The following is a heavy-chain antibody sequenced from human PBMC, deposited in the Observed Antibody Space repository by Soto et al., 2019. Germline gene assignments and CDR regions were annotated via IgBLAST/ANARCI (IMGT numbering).Heavy chain of an antibody. Sequence: GESLKISCKGSGYSFTSYWIGWVRQMPGKGLEWMGIIYPGDSDTRYSPSFQGQVTISADKSISTAYLQWSSLKASDTAMYYCARVSSGRSYYYYYYTDVWGKGTTVTVSS. V-gene: IGHV5-51*01. J-gene: IGHJ6*03. D-gene: IGHD6-19*01. CDR2: IYPGDSDT. CDR1: GYSFTSYW. CDR3: ARVSSGRSYYYYYYTDV.